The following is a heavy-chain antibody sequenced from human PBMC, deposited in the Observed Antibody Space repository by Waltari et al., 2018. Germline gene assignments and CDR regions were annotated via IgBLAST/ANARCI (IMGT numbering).Heavy chain of an antibody. CDR2: IWYDGSYK. V-gene: IGHV3-33*06. CDR1: GFTSRRYA. CDR3: AKDGSASRLVRYYLDS. J-gene: IGHJ4*02. Sequence: QVQLVESGGGVVQRGRSLRLSCAASGFTSRRYAMDGVRQAPGKVRGWVAVIWYDGSYKFYADSGKGRFSSSRDNPKNTLHLQMDSLRAEDSAIYYCAKDGSASRLVRYYLDSWGPGTLVTVSS. D-gene: IGHD2-8*02.